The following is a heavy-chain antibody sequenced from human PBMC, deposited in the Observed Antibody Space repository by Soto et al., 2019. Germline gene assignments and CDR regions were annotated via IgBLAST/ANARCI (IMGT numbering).Heavy chain of an antibody. D-gene: IGHD2-15*01. CDR1: GGSFSGYY. CDR2: INHSGST. Sequence: SETLSLTCAVYGGSFSGYYWSWVRQPPGKGLEWIGEINHSGSTNYNPPLKSRVTISVDTSKNQFSLKLSSVTAADTAVYYCARAYCSGGSCYYFDYWGQGTLVTVSS. CDR3: ARAYCSGGSCYYFDY. J-gene: IGHJ4*02. V-gene: IGHV4-34*01.